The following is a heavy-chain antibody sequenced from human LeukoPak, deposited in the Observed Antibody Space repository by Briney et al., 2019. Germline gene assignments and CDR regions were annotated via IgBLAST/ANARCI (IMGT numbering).Heavy chain of an antibody. Sequence: SETLSLTCTASGYSISSGFYWGWIRQSPGKGLEWIASIHHSGITYYNPSLKSRVTMSVDTSKNQFSLKQNSVTAADTAVYYCARSLSSGWFPFDYWGQGTLVTVSS. CDR2: IHHSGIT. D-gene: IGHD6-19*01. CDR3: ARSLSSGWFPFDY. CDR1: GYSISSGFY. V-gene: IGHV4-38-2*02. J-gene: IGHJ4*02.